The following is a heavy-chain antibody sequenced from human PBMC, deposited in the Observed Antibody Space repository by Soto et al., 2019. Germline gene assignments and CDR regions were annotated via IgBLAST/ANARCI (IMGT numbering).Heavy chain of an antibody. Sequence: QSQTLSLTCAISGDSVSSNSAAWNWIRQSPSRGLEWLGRTYYRSRWYNDYAVSVKSRITINPDTSRNQFSLQLNSVTPEDTAVYYCARDHTFYDILTGYSTNWFDPWGQGTLVTVSS. CDR3: ARDHTFYDILTGYSTNWFDP. V-gene: IGHV6-1*01. D-gene: IGHD3-9*01. CDR2: TYYRSRWYN. J-gene: IGHJ5*02. CDR1: GDSVSSNSAA.